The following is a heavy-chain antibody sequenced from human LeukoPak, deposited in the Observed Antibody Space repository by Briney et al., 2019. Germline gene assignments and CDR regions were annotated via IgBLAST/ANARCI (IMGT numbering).Heavy chain of an antibody. J-gene: IGHJ4*02. CDR2: IYYSGST. CDR3: ARVYTDY. Sequence: SETLSLTCTVSGSSISSYYWSWIRQPPGKGLEWIGYIYYSGSTNYNPSLKSRVTISVDTSKNQFSLKLSSVTAADTAVYYCARVYTDYWGQGTLVTVSS. D-gene: IGHD2-2*02. CDR1: GSSISSYY. V-gene: IGHV4-59*12.